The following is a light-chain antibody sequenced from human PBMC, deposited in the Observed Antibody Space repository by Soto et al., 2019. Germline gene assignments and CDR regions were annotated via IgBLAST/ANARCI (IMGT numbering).Light chain of an antibody. J-gene: IGLJ1*01. CDR3: SSYTGSSTLV. V-gene: IGLV2-14*01. CDR2: DVT. CDR1: NSDIGGYNF. Sequence: QSALTQPAFVSGSPGQSIAISCTGTNSDIGGYNFVSWYQQHPGKVPKLMIYDVTNRPSGVSNRFSGSKSGNTASLTISWLQAEDEADYYCSSYTGSSTLVFGTGTKLTVL.